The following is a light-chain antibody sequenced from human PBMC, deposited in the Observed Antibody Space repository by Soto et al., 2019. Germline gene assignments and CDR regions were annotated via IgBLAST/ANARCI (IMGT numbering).Light chain of an antibody. CDR1: SSDVGAYNY. CDR3: SSYTTSSTLYV. CDR2: DVT. J-gene: IGLJ1*01. V-gene: IGLV2-14*03. Sequence: QSVLTQPASVSGSPGQSIIISCTGTSSDVGAYNYVSWYQQYPGKAPKYIIYDVTNRPSGVSYRFSGSKSGNTASLTISGLQAEDEADYYCSSYTTSSTLYVFGTGTKVTVL.